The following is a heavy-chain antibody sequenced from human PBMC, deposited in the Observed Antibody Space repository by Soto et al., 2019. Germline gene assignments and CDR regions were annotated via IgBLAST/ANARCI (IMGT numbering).Heavy chain of an antibody. Sequence: PGGSLRLSCAASGFTFSRYWMNWVRQAPGKGLEWVANIKQDGTEKNYVDSVKGRFTISRDNARNSLYLQMDSLGAADTAVYFCARGDTPMITGMDSFDIWGQGTMVTVSS. CDR1: GFTFSRYW. J-gene: IGHJ3*02. V-gene: IGHV3-7*01. D-gene: IGHD5-18*01. CDR3: ARGDTPMITGMDSFDI. CDR2: IKQDGTEK.